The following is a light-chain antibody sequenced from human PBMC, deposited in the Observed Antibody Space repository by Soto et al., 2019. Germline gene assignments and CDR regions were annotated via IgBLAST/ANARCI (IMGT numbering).Light chain of an antibody. CDR3: QQYGSSRT. Sequence: EIVMTQSPGTLSVSTEEGATLSCRASQSVDRNLAWYQQKPGQAPRLLIYGASTRPTGIPDRFSGSGSGTEFSLTISSLQSEDFAVYYCQQYGSSRTFGQGTKV. CDR1: QSVDRN. J-gene: IGKJ1*01. CDR2: GAS. V-gene: IGKV3D-15*01.